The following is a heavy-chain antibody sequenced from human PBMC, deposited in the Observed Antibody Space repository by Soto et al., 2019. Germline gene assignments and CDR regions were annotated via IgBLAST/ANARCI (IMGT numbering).Heavy chain of an antibody. CDR2: IVVGSGST. V-gene: IGHV1-58*01. Sequence: SVKISCKSSGFTFTSSAVQWVRQARGQRLEWIGWIVVGSGSTNFAQKFHERVTITRDMSTNTVYMELSSLTSEDTAVYYCAGLRSTACDPCGQGTLVTVS. CDR1: GFTFTSSA. J-gene: IGHJ5*02. CDR3: AGLRSTACDP. D-gene: IGHD5-18*01.